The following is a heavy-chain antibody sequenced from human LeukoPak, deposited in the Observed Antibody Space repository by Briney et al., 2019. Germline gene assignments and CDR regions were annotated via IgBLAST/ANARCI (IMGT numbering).Heavy chain of an antibody. CDR2: VIPLSDTA. CDR1: GGTFNSYA. J-gene: IGHJ5*02. Sequence: SVKVSCKVSGGTFNSYAINWVRQAPGQGLEWMGGVIPLSDTANYTQKFQGRVSITADESTRTAYMELSNLKSEDTAVYYCATVPVEQNTYGYVKVASFLDPWGQGTLVTVSS. V-gene: IGHV1-69*13. D-gene: IGHD5-18*01. CDR3: ATVPVEQNTYGYVKVASFLDP.